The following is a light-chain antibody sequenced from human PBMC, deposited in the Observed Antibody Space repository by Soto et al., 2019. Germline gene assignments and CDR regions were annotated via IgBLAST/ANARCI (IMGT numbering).Light chain of an antibody. CDR1: ESISGS. Sequence: DIQMTQSPSTLSASVGDRVTISCRASESISGSLAWYQQKPGKAPKLLIFQATTLETGVPSRFSGSGSGTDFTLTISSLQPDDFATYYCLHHYTYWQVAFGPGTKVDIK. J-gene: IGKJ3*01. V-gene: IGKV1-5*03. CDR2: QAT. CDR3: LHHYTYWQVA.